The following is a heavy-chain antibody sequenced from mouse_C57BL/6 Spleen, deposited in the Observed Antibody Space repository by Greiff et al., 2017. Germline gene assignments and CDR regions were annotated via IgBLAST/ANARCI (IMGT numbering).Heavy chain of an antibody. Sequence: EVKLMESEGGLVQPGSSMKLSCTASGFTFSDYYMAWVRQVPEKGLEWVANINYDGSSTYYLDSLKSRFIISRDNAKNILYLQMSSLKSEDTATYYCARELGNYAMDYWGQGTSGTVSS. V-gene: IGHV5-16*01. D-gene: IGHD4-1*01. CDR1: GFTFSDYY. J-gene: IGHJ4*01. CDR2: INYDGSST. CDR3: ARELGNYAMDY.